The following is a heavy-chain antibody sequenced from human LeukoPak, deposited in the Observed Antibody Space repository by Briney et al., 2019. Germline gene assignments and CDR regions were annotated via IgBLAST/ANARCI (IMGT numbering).Heavy chain of an antibody. J-gene: IGHJ5*02. D-gene: IGHD2-15*01. Sequence: PSETLSLTCAVSGDSIGSGYYWGWIRQPPGKGLEFIGTVYHTGSTFYNPSPKSRVTISVDTSKNEFSLKVTSVTAADTAVYYCARNVVVVVAGIPQSNWFDPWGQGTVVTVSS. CDR1: GDSIGSGYY. CDR2: VYHTGST. CDR3: ARNVVVVVAGIPQSNWFDP. V-gene: IGHV4-38-2*01.